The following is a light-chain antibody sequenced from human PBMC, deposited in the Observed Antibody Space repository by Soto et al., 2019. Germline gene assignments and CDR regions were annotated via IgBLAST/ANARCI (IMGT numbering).Light chain of an antibody. CDR3: QTYDSSLSGYI. Sequence: QSVLTQPPSVSGAQGQRVTISCTGSSSNIGAGYDVHWYQQIPGTAPKLLIYGNSNRPSGVPDRFSGSKSGTSASLAITGLLAEDDVDYYCQTYDSSLSGYIFGTGTKLTVL. CDR2: GNS. J-gene: IGLJ1*01. V-gene: IGLV1-40*01. CDR1: SSNIGAGYD.